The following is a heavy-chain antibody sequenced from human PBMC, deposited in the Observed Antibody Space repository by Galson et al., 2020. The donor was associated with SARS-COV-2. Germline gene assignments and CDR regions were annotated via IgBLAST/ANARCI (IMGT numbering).Heavy chain of an antibody. V-gene: IGHV3-53*01. CDR3: ARDRGGGYGLDV. J-gene: IGHJ6*02. Sequence: GGSLRLSCAASGFTVSANYMSWVRQAPGKGLEWVSVIYSDGSTSYADSVKGRITIFRDTSKNTLYLQMNSLRAEESAVYYCARDRGGGYGLDVWGQGTTVSVSS. CDR2: IYSDGST. D-gene: IGHD3-16*01. CDR1: GFTVSANY.